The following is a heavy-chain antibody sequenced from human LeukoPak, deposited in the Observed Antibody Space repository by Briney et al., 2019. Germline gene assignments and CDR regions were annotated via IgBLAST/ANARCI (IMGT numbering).Heavy chain of an antibody. V-gene: IGHV1-2*02. J-gene: IGHJ1*01. Sequence: ASVKVSCKASGYSFSGYYMHWVRQAPGQGLEWLGWIIPNTGDTNYGQKFQGRVTMTRDTSISTAYLELSALTSDDTAVYYCAAGYFNKGYSEYFQHWGQGTLVTVSS. CDR2: IIPNTGDT. D-gene: IGHD2-15*01. CDR1: GYSFSGYY. CDR3: AAGYFNKGYSEYFQH.